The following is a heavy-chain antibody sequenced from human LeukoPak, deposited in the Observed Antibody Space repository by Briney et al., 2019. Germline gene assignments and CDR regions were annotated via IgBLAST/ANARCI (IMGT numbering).Heavy chain of an antibody. D-gene: IGHD1-14*01. J-gene: IGHJ4*02. CDR2: IYYSGST. V-gene: IGHV4-59*01. CDR1: GGSISSYY. Sequence: SSETLSLTCTVSGGSISSYYWSWNRQPPGKGLEWIGYIYYSGSTNYNPSLKSRVTISVDTSKNQFSLKLSSVTAADTAVYYCARDVTMDYWGQGTLVTVSS. CDR3: ARDVTMDY.